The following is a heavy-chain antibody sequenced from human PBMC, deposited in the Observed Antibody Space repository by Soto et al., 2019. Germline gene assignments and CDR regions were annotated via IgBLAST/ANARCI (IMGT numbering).Heavy chain of an antibody. J-gene: IGHJ3*02. Sequence: HTLSLTCAXSVESVSSNSSASNYIKQYPSRGLEWLVRTYYRSKWYNDYAVSVKSRITISPDTSKNQFSLQLNSVTPEATAVYYCARDCGGFDIWGQGTMVTVS. CDR1: VESVSSNSSA. V-gene: IGHV6-1*01. CDR2: TYYRSKWYN. CDR3: ARDCGGFDI. D-gene: IGHD2-21*01.